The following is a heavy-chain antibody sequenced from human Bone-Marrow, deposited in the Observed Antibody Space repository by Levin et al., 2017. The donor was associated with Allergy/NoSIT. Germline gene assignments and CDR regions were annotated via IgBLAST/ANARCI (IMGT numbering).Heavy chain of an antibody. CDR2: ISWNSGSI. CDR3: AKASNQLLYFDY. CDR1: GFTFDDYA. Sequence: GGSLRLSCAASGFTFDDYAMHWVRQAPGKGLEWVSGISWNSGSIGYADSVKGRFTISRDNAKNSLYLQMNSLRAEDTALYYCAKASNQLLYFDYWGQGTLVTVSS. D-gene: IGHD2-2*01. J-gene: IGHJ4*02. V-gene: IGHV3-9*01.